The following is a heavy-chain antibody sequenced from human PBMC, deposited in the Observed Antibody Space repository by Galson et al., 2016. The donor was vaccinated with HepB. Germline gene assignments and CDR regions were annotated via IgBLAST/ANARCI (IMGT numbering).Heavy chain of an antibody. J-gene: IGHJ4*02. V-gene: IGHV3-9*01. CDR1: GFTFDDYA. Sequence: SLRLSCAASGFTFDDYAMHWVRQAPGKGLEWASGISWNSGSIGYADSVKGRFTISRDNAKNSLYLQMNSLRAEDTALYYCAKDTEGELWEEFDYWGQGTLVTVAS. D-gene: IGHD3-16*01. CDR2: ISWNSGSI. CDR3: AKDTEGELWEEFDY.